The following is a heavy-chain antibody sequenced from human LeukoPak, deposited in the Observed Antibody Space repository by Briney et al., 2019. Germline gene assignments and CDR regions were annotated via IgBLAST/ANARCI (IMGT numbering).Heavy chain of an antibody. J-gene: IGHJ6*03. CDR2: IYPSDSDT. CDR3: ARRAGGLQNLYYYYYMDV. D-gene: IGHD1-14*01. V-gene: IGHV5-51*01. CDR1: GYTFTRYW. Sequence: PGESLKISCKGSGYTFTRYWIGWVRQMPGKGLEWMGIIYPSDSDTRYSPSFQGQVTISADKSISTAYLQWSSLKASDTAMYYCARRAGGLQNLYYYYYMDVWGKGTTVTVSS.